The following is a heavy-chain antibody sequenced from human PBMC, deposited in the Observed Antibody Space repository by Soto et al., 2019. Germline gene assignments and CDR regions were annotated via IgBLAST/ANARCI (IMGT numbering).Heavy chain of an antibody. Sequence: GGSLILSCAASGFTFSSYGMHWVRQAPGKGLEWVAVIWYDGSNKYYADSVKGRFTISRDNSKNTLYLQMNSLRAEDTAVYYCARAERIGPFGVVTMVDYWGQGTLVTVSS. CDR1: GFTFSSYG. V-gene: IGHV3-33*01. D-gene: IGHD3-3*01. CDR2: IWYDGSNK. J-gene: IGHJ4*02. CDR3: ARAERIGPFGVVTMVDY.